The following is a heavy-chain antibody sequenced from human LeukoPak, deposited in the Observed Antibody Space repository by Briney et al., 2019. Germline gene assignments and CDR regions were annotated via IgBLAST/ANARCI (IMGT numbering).Heavy chain of an antibody. CDR2: ISWNSGSI. CDR1: GFTFDDYA. J-gene: IGHJ4*02. V-gene: IGHV3-9*01. Sequence: GRSLRLSCAASGFTFDDYAMHWVRQAPGKGLEWVSGISWNSGSIGYADSVKGRFTISRDDAKNSLYLQMNSLRAEDTALYYCAKDINGGFIFDYWGQGTLVTVSS. D-gene: IGHD4-23*01. CDR3: AKDINGGFIFDY.